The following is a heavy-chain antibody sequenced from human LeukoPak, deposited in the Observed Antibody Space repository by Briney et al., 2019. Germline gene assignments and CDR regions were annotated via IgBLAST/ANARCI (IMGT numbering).Heavy chain of an antibody. D-gene: IGHD2-15*01. CDR3: VRQDCSAGSCYLDH. J-gene: IGHJ4*02. Sequence: GGSLRLSCAASGFTFSSYGMHWVRQAPGKGLEWMTVISFHGKDKFYADSMKGRLTISRDNSQRTLVMEMNSLRAEDTAVYYCVRQDCSAGSCYLDHWGQGILVTVSS. CDR2: ISFHGKDK. CDR1: GFTFSSYG. V-gene: IGHV3-30*19.